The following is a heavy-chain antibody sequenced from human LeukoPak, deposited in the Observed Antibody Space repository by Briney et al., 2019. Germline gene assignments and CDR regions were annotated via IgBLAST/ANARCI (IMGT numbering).Heavy chain of an antibody. CDR2: ISGSGGHT. Sequence: GGSLRLSCAASGITFSSHAMSWARQAPGKGLEWVSLISGSGGHTYYGDSVKGRFTISRDNSTNRLYLQMNSLRPEDTAVYYCAKGGAATMRDGYNYYYYYMEVWGRGTTATVSS. J-gene: IGHJ6*03. CDR3: AKGGAATMRDGYNYYYYYMEV. CDR1: GITFSSHA. V-gene: IGHV3-23*01. D-gene: IGHD5-24*01.